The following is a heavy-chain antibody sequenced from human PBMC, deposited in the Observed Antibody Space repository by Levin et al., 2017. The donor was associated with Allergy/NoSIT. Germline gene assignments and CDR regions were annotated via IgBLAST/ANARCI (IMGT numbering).Heavy chain of an antibody. V-gene: IGHV4-59*01. CDR3: ARELAAAGGLDY. CDR2: IYYSGST. D-gene: IGHD6-13*01. Sequence: SETLSLTCTVSGGSISSYYWSWIRQPPGKGLEWIGYIYYSGSTNYNPSLKSRVTISVDTSKNQFSLKLSSVTAADTAVYYCARELAAAGGLDYWGQGTLVTVSS. CDR1: GGSISSYY. J-gene: IGHJ4*02.